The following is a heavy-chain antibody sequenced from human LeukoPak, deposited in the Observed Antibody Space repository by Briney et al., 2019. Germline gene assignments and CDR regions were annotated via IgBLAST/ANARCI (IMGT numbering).Heavy chain of an antibody. V-gene: IGHV3-30*18. CDR1: GITFSSYG. CDR3: AQDYYGS. Sequence: GSLRLSCAASGITFSSYGMHWVRQAPGKGLEWVAVISSDGSNKYYADSVKGRFTISRDNSKNTLYLQMNSLRAEDTAVYYCAQDYYGSGGQGTPVTVSS. D-gene: IGHD3-10*01. J-gene: IGHJ4*02. CDR2: ISSDGSNK.